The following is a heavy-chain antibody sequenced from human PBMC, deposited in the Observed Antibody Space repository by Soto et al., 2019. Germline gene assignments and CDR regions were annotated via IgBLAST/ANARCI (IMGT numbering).Heavy chain of an antibody. CDR2: MYYNGNI. V-gene: IGHV4-59*01. CDR1: GGSISNYY. CDR3: ASGGNWFDP. D-gene: IGHD3-16*01. J-gene: IGHJ5*02. Sequence: SETLSLTCNVSGGSISNYYWTWVRQSPEKGLEWIGYMYYNGNINYNPSLKSRVTLSIDTSKNQFSLTLKSVTAADTAAYYCASGGNWFDPWGQGVLVTV.